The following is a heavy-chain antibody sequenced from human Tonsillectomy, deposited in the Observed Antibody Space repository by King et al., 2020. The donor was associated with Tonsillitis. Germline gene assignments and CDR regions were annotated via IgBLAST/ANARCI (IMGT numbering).Heavy chain of an antibody. CDR2: VNSDESIT. CDR1: GFTFSNYW. Sequence: EVQLVESGGGLVQPGGSLRLSCAASGFTFSNYWMHWVRQAPGKGLVWGSRVNSDESITDYADSVKGRFTISRDNAKNTLYLERNSLRARDTAVYYCSRPGGVYCSSTTCYDYFDNWGQGTLVTVSS. CDR3: SRPGGVYCSSTTCYDYFDN. D-gene: IGHD2-2*01. V-gene: IGHV3-74*01. J-gene: IGHJ4*02.